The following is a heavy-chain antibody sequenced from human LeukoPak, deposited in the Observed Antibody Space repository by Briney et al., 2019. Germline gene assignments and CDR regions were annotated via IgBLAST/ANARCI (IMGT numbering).Heavy chain of an antibody. CDR1: GFTFSSYW. CDR2: IKQDGSES. J-gene: IGHJ4*02. D-gene: IGHD3-16*01. CDR3: ARLGEKADFDY. V-gene: IGHV3-7*01. Sequence: PGGSLRLSCAASGFTFSSYWMSWVRQAPGKGLEWVANIKQDGSESYSVGSVKGRFTFSRDNAKNSLYLQINSLRAEDTAVYYCARLGEKADFDYWGQGTLVTVSS.